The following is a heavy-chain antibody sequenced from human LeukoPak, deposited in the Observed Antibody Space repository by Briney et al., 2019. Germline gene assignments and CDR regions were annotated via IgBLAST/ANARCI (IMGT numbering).Heavy chain of an antibody. Sequence: GGSLRLSCAASGFTFSSYAMHWVRQAPGKGLEYVSATSSNGGSTYYANSVKGRFTISRDNSKNTLYLQMGSLRAEDMAVYYCARDSSGSYDYWGQGTLVTVSS. CDR2: TSSNGGST. J-gene: IGHJ4*02. CDR3: ARDSSGSYDY. CDR1: GFTFSSYA. D-gene: IGHD1-26*01. V-gene: IGHV3-64*01.